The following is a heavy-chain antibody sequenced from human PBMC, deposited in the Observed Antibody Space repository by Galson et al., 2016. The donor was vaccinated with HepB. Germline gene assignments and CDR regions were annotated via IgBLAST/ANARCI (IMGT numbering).Heavy chain of an antibody. V-gene: IGHV3-30-3*01. D-gene: IGHD6-13*01. CDR3: TRVHREGIAAAGLQI. Sequence: SLRLSCAVSGFTFSNYAMHWVRQAPGKGLEWVAVTDGTNKYYADSVKGRFTISRDDSKSTLYLQMNSLRAEDTALYYCTRVHREGIAAAGLQIWGQGTLVIVSS. CDR2: TDGTNK. CDR1: GFTFSNYA. J-gene: IGHJ4*02.